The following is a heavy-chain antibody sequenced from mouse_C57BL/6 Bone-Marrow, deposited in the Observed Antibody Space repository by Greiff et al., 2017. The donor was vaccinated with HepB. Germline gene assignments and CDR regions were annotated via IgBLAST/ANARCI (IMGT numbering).Heavy chain of an antibody. CDR1: GYTFTSYG. CDR2: IYPRSGNT. CDR3: AGQRTAWFAY. J-gene: IGHJ3*01. Sequence: VKLMESGAELARPGASVKLSCKASGYTFTSYGISWVKQRTGQGLEWIGEIYPRSGNTYYNEKFKGKATLTADKSSSTAYMELRSLTSEDSAVYYCAGQRTAWFAYWGQGTLVTVSA. V-gene: IGHV1-81*01.